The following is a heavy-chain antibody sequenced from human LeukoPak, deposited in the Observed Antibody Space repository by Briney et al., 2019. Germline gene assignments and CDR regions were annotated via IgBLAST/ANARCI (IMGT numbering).Heavy chain of an antibody. CDR2: INPNSGGT. CDR3: ARDINYYGSGSYYDY. CDR1: GYTFTGYY. Sequence: ASVKVSCKASGYTFTGYYMHWVRQAPGQGLEWMGWINPNSGGTNYAQKFQGRVTMTRDTSISTAYMELSRPRSDDTAVYYCARDINYYGSGSYYDYWGQGTLVTVSS. V-gene: IGHV1-2*02. D-gene: IGHD3-10*01. J-gene: IGHJ4*02.